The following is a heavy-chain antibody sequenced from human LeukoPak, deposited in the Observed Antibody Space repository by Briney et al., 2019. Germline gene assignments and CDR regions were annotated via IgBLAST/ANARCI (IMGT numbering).Heavy chain of an antibody. CDR1: GFTFSSYS. CDR3: ARDNKQQLINYYYYMDV. Sequence: GGSLRLSCAASGFTFSSYSMNWVRQAPGKGLEWVSSISSSSSYIYYADSVKGRFTISRDNAKNSLYLQMNSLRAEDTAVYYCARDNKQQLINYYYYMDVWGKGTTVTVSS. CDR2: ISSSSSYI. V-gene: IGHV3-21*01. D-gene: IGHD6-13*01. J-gene: IGHJ6*03.